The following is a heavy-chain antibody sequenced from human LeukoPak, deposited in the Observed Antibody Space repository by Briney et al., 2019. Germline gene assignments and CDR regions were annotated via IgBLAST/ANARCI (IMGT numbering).Heavy chain of an antibody. D-gene: IGHD3-22*01. Sequence: ASVKVSCKVSGYTLTELSMHWVRQAPGKGLEWMGGFDPKDGETIYAQKFQGRVTMTEDTSTDTAYMELSSLRSEDTAVYYCAIQSGYYYDSSGYRNFDYWGQGTLVTVSS. CDR3: AIQSGYYYDSSGYRNFDY. V-gene: IGHV1-24*01. J-gene: IGHJ4*02. CDR2: FDPKDGET. CDR1: GYTLTELS.